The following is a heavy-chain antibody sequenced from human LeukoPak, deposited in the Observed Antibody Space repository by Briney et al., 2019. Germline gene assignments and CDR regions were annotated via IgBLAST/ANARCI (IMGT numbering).Heavy chain of an antibody. CDR3: ARVLAGYDTSGYYWDAFDI. CDR2: IIPIFGTA. Sequence: SVKVSCKASGGTFSSYAISWVRQAPGQGLEWMGGIIPIFGTANYAQKFQGRVTITADESTSTAYMELSSLRSEDTAVYYCARVLAGYDTSGYYWDAFDIWGQGTMVSVSS. D-gene: IGHD3-22*01. J-gene: IGHJ3*02. CDR1: GGTFSSYA. V-gene: IGHV1-69*13.